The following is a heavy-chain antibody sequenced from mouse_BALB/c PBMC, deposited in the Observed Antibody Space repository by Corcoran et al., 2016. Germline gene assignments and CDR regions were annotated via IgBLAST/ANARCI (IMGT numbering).Heavy chain of an antibody. J-gene: IGHJ4*01. Sequence: DVQLQESGPGLVQPSQSLSLTCSVTGYSIPSGYYWNWIRQFPGNKLEWMGYISYDGSNNYNPSLKNRISITRDTSKNQFFLKLNAVTTEDTATYYCARDYDYMDYWGQGTSVTVSS. CDR1: GYSIPSGYY. CDR3: ARDYDYMDY. CDR2: ISYDGSN. D-gene: IGHD2-4*01. V-gene: IGHV3-6*02.